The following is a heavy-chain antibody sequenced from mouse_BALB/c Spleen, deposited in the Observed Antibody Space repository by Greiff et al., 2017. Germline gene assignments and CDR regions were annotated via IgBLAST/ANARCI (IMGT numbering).Heavy chain of an antibody. Sequence: VKLVESGPGLVAPSQSLSITCTVSGFSLTSYGVHWVRQSPGKGLEWLGVIWSGGSTDYNAAFISRLSISKDNSKSQVFFKMNSLQANDTAIYYCATFYDYYAMDYWGQGTSVTVSS. D-gene: IGHD2-10*01. CDR2: IWSGGST. CDR3: ATFYDYYAMDY. CDR1: GFSLTSYG. V-gene: IGHV2-2*02. J-gene: IGHJ4*01.